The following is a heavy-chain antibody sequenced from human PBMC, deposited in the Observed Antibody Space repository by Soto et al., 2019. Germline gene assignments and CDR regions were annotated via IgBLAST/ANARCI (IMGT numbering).Heavy chain of an antibody. CDR3: ARDISSGSYLLYFQH. CDR2: ISAYNGNT. V-gene: IGHV1-18*01. J-gene: IGHJ1*01. Sequence: QVQLVQSGADVKKPGASVKVSCKASGYTFTSYAISWVRHAPGQGLEWMGWISAYNGNTNYAQKLQGRVTMTTDTSKSRDYMELRSLRSDDTAVYCCARDISSGSYLLYFQHWGQGTLVTVSS. D-gene: IGHD1-26*01. CDR1: GYTFTSYA.